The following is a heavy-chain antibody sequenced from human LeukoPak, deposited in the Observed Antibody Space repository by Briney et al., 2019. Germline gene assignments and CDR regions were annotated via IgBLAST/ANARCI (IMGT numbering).Heavy chain of an antibody. CDR1: AGSISSSSYS. V-gene: IGHV4-39*01. CDR2: IYYSGNT. J-gene: IGHJ5*02. CDR3: ARHVRKRGIAAAGSPGWFDP. Sequence: PSETLSLTCTVSAGSISSSSYSWGWIRQPPGKGLEWIGSIYYSGNTYYNPSLKSRVTISVDTSKNQFSLKLNSVTAADTAVYYCARHVRKRGIAAAGSPGWFDPWGQGTLVTVPS. D-gene: IGHD6-13*01.